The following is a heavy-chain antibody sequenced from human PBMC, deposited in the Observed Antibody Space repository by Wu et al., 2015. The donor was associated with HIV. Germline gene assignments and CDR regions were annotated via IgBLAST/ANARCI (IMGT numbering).Heavy chain of an antibody. CDR3: ARDGDYCSEVNCDFRWFDP. V-gene: IGHV1-69*05. Sequence: QVQLVQSGAEVKQPGSSVKVSCKSSGNSFSSFAINWVRQAPGQGLEWLGGLTLIFGTSKFAQTFQGRITITTDESKAIVYMELSSLTSEDTAMYYCARDGDYCSEVNCDFRWFDPWGQGTLVIVSS. CDR2: LTLIFGTS. D-gene: IGHD2-15*01. J-gene: IGHJ5*02. CDR1: GNSFSSFA.